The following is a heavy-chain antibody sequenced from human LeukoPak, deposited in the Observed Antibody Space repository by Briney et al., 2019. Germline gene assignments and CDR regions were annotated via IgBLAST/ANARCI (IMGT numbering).Heavy chain of an antibody. Sequence: TGGSLRLSCAASGFTFSSYGMCWVRQAPGKGLEWVSGISGSGSDGSTYYADSVKGRFTISRDNSKNTLYLQMNSLRAEDTAVYYCAKYSHDSSGSYDYWGQGTLVTVS. J-gene: IGHJ4*02. CDR3: AKYSHDSSGSYDY. CDR1: GFTFSSYG. V-gene: IGHV3-23*01. CDR2: ISGSGSDGST. D-gene: IGHD3-22*01.